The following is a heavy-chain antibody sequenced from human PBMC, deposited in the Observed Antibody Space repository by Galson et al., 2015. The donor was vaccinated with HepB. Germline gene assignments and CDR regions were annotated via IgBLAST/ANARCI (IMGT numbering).Heavy chain of an antibody. CDR2: IWYDGSTK. J-gene: IGHJ3*02. Sequence: SLRLSCAASGLTFSSYGMHWVRQAPGKGLEWAAVIWYDGSTKYYADFVKGRFTISRDNSKNTLYLQMNSLRAEDTAVYYCASTYCIGGSCYGDFDIWGQGTMVTVSS. CDR3: ASTYCIGGSCYGDFDI. CDR1: GLTFSSYG. V-gene: IGHV3-33*01. D-gene: IGHD2-15*01.